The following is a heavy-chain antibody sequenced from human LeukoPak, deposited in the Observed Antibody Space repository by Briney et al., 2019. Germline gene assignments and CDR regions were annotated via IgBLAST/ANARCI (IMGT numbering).Heavy chain of an antibody. D-gene: IGHD2-2*01. V-gene: IGHV1-18*01. Sequence: SVKVSCKASGYTFTDFGITWVRQAPGQGLEWMGWISAYNGNTNYAQKVQGRVTMTTDTSTNTAYMELRSLRSDDTAVYYCARETYCSRTSCPRIGMDVWGKGTTVTVSS. CDR2: ISAYNGNT. J-gene: IGHJ6*04. CDR1: GYTFTDFG. CDR3: ARETYCSRTSCPRIGMDV.